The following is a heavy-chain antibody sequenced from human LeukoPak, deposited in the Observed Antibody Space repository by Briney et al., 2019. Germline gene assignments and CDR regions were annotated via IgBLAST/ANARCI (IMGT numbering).Heavy chain of an antibody. CDR2: ISGSGYST. D-gene: IGHD1-26*01. V-gene: IGHV3-23*01. CDR1: GFTFNNYA. CDR3: AQWSRYFDY. Sequence: GGSLRLSCVSSGFTFNNYAMNWVREAPGKVLEWVSAISGSGYSTYYADSVKGRFTISRDNSKNTLYLQMNSLRAEDTALYFCAQWSRYFDYWGQGTLVTVSS. J-gene: IGHJ4*02.